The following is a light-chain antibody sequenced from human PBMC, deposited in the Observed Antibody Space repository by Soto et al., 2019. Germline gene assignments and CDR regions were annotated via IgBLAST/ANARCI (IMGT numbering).Light chain of an antibody. Sequence: DIPMTPSPSSVSASLGYVVTISCPASRGIGDSLAWYQQKPGKAPQFLIQAASNLQSGVPSRFSGSGSGTEFILIIITLPPETIAPYNSLQSIDCTQTIGLGPKVDIK. CDR2: AAS. J-gene: IGKJ1*01. CDR1: RGIGDS. CDR3: LQSIDCTQT. V-gene: IGKV1-12*01.